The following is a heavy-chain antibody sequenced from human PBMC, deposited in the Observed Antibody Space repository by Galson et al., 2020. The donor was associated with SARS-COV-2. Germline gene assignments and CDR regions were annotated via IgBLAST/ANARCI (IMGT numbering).Heavy chain of an antibody. V-gene: IGHV3-23*01. J-gene: IGHJ5*01. CDR2: IKSSGGST. CDR3: AKDDRSPRSNWFDS. Sequence: TGGSLRLSCAPSGFTFSSYAMSWVRQGPGKGLEWVSAIKSSGGSTYYADSVKGRFTISRDNSKNTLYLQMNSLRAEDTAVYYCAKDDRSPRSNWFDSWGQGTLVTVSS. CDR1: GFTFSSYA. D-gene: IGHD3-10*01.